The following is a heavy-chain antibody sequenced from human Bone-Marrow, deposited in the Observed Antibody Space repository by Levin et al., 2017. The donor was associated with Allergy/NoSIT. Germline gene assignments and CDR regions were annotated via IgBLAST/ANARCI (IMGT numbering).Heavy chain of an antibody. CDR2: IRSKAYGGTT. J-gene: IGHJ4*02. V-gene: IGHV3-49*04. CDR3: SRRSWFGEFSDY. D-gene: IGHD3-10*01. CDR1: GFTFGDYA. Sequence: GGSLRLSCTASGFTFGDYAMSWVRQAPEKGLEWVGFIRSKAYGGTTEYAASVKGRLTISRDDSKSIAYLQINSLKTEDTAVYYCSRRSWFGEFSDYWGQGTLVTVSS.